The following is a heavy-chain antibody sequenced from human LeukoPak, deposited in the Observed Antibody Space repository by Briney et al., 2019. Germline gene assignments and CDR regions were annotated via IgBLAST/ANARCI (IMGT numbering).Heavy chain of an antibody. CDR1: GGSFSGYY. CDR2: INHSGST. CDR3: ARGRRIAAAGRNWFDP. D-gene: IGHD6-13*01. V-gene: IGHV4-34*01. Sequence: SETLSLTCAVYGGSFSGYYWNWIRQPPGKGLEWIGEINHSGSTNYNPSLKSRVTISVDTSKNQFSLKLSSVTAADTAVYYCARGRRIAAAGRNWFDPWGQGTLVTVSS. J-gene: IGHJ5*02.